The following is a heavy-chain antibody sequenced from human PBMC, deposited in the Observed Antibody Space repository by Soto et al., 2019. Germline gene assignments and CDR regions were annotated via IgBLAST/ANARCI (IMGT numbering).Heavy chain of an antibody. V-gene: IGHV3-11*01. D-gene: IGHD2-8*01. CDR3: ATRRYGVGSYLDY. CDR1: GFTFSDYY. CDR2: ISSSGSSI. Sequence: QVQLVESGGGLVKPGGSLRLTCAASGFTFSDYYMTWIRQAPGKGLEWISYISSSGSSIYYADSVKGRFTISRDNTKNSRYMQMNNLRTEDTAVYYCATRRYGVGSYLDYWGQGTLVTVSS. J-gene: IGHJ4*02.